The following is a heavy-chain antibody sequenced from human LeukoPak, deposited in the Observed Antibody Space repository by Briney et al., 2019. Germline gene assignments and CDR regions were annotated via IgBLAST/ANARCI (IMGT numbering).Heavy chain of an antibody. CDR2: IIPIFGTA. D-gene: IGHD3-3*01. Sequence: VASVKVSCKASGGTFSSYAISWVRQAPGQGLEWMGGIIPIFGTANYAQKFQGRVTITADKSTSTAYMELSSLRSEDTAVYYCARTPRYYDFWSGHYPGYFDYWGQGTLVTVSS. CDR3: ARTPRYYDFWSGHYPGYFDY. CDR1: GGTFSSYA. J-gene: IGHJ4*02. V-gene: IGHV1-69*06.